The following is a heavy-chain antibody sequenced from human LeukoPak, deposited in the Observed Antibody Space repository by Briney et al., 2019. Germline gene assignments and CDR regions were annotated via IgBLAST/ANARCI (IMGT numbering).Heavy chain of an antibody. CDR2: IYYSGST. Sequence: PSETLSLTCTVSGGSISSSSYYWGWIRQPPGKGLEWIGSIYYSGSTYYNPSLKSRVTISVDTSKNQFSLKLSSVTAADTAVYYCARVTADLRRSAFDIWGQGTMVTVSS. D-gene: IGHD2-21*02. J-gene: IGHJ3*02. CDR3: ARVTADLRRSAFDI. CDR1: GGSISSSSYY. V-gene: IGHV4-39*07.